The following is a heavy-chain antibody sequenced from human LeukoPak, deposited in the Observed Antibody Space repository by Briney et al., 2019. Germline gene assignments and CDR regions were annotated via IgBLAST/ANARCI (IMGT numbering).Heavy chain of an antibody. V-gene: IGHV4-61*02. Sequence: NASETLSLTCTVSGGSISSGSYYWSWIRQPAGKGLEWIGRIYTSGSTNYNPTLKSRVTISVDTSKNQFSLKLSSVTAADTAVYYCARAMEEYYFDYWGQGTLVTVSS. CDR1: GGSISSGSYY. J-gene: IGHJ4*02. D-gene: IGHD1-1*01. CDR3: ARAMEEYYFDY. CDR2: IYTSGST.